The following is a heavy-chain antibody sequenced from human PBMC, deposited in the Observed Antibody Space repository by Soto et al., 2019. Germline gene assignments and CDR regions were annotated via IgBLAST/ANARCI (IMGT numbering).Heavy chain of an antibody. CDR3: VKDSNYYGVDV. J-gene: IGHJ6*02. Sequence: GGSLRLSCAVSGFTFDDYAMHWVRQAPGKGLEWVSGISWNSGVTAYADSVKGRFTISRDNAKNSLSLQMNSLRGDDTALYYCVKDSNYYGVDVWGQGTTVTVSS. CDR1: GFTFDDYA. V-gene: IGHV3-9*01. CDR2: ISWNSGVT.